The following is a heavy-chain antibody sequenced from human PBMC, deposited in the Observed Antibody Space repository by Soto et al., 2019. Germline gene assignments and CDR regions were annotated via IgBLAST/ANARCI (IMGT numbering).Heavy chain of an antibody. Sequence: QVQLQESGPGLVKPSQTLSLTCTVSGGSISSGGYYWNWIREHPGKGLEWIGYIYYSGSTYYNPSLKSRVTISIDTSKNQFSLKLSSVTAADTAVYYCARGGGSGSPGYWGQGTLVTVSS. V-gene: IGHV4-31*03. CDR2: IYYSGST. D-gene: IGHD6-25*01. CDR3: ARGGGSGSPGY. J-gene: IGHJ4*02. CDR1: GGSISSGGYY.